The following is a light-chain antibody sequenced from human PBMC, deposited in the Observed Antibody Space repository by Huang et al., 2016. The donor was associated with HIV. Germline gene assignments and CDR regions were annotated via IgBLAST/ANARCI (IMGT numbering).Light chain of an antibody. CDR3: QQRSAWPLT. V-gene: IGKV3-11*01. Sequence: EIVLTQSPATLSLSPGERATLSCRASQSVRSYLAWYQQKPGQAPRLLIYAASNRATGIPARFSGSGSGTDFPLTISNLQSEDFAVYYCQQRSAWPLTFGGGTKVEI. J-gene: IGKJ4*01. CDR1: QSVRSY. CDR2: AAS.